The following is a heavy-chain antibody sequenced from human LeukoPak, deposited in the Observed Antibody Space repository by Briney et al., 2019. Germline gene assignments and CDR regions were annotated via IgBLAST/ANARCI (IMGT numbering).Heavy chain of an antibody. Sequence: SETLSLTCAVSGDSISGSYWSWIRQPPGKGLEWLGYIYHSGSTYYNPSLKSRVTISVDRSKNQFSLRLNSVTAADTAVYYCASFDDYSNYAAYWGQGTLVTVSS. CDR3: ASFDDYSNYAAY. D-gene: IGHD4-11*01. CDR2: IYHSGST. J-gene: IGHJ4*02. CDR1: GDSISGSY. V-gene: IGHV4-30-2*01.